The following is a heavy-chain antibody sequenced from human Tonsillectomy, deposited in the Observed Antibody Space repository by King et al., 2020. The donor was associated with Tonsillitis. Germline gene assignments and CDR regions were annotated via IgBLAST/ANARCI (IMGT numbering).Heavy chain of an antibody. V-gene: IGHV3-30*02. J-gene: IGHJ6*02. D-gene: IGHD3-16*01. CDR3: AKDRGDFWGSNYYYYGMDV. Sequence: VQLVESGGGVVQPGGSLRLSCAASGFIFSRYGMHWVRQAPGKGLEWVAFIRYDGSNKYYADSVKGRFTISRDNSKNTLYLQMNSLRAEDTGVYYCAKDRGDFWGSNYYYYGMDVWGQGTTVTVSS. CDR2: IRYDGSNK. CDR1: GFIFSRYG.